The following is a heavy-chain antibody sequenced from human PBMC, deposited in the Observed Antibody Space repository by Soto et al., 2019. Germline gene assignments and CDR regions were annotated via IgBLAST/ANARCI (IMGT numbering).Heavy chain of an antibody. CDR2: VSGTGGSA. D-gene: IGHD4-17*01. V-gene: IGHV3-23*01. CDR3: ARGSAYSDYDLEY. Sequence: GGSLRLSCLASGFTFSDYAMTWVRQAPGKGLEWVSGVSGTGGSAYYADSVKGRFTISRDKSTNTLYLHMNSLRAEDTAVYYCARGSAYSDYDLEYWGQGTLVTVSS. J-gene: IGHJ4*02. CDR1: GFTFSDYA.